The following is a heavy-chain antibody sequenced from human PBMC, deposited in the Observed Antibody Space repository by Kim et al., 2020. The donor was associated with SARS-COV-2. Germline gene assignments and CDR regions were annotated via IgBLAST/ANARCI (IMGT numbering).Heavy chain of an antibody. CDR3: AKDVGRFRYYDSSGYYY. V-gene: IGHV3-23*01. CDR2: ISGSGGST. Sequence: GGSLRLSCAASGFTFSSYAMSWVRQAPGKGLEWVSAISGSGGSTYYADSVKGRFTISRDNSKNTLYLQMNSLRAEDTAVYYCAKDVGRFRYYDSSGYYYWGQGTLVTVSS. D-gene: IGHD3-22*01. J-gene: IGHJ4*02. CDR1: GFTFSSYA.